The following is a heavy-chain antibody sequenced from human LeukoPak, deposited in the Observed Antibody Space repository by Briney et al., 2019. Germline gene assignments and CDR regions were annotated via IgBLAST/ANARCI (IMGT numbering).Heavy chain of an antibody. J-gene: IGHJ3*02. CDR3: TRGGKTYSSWYGNAFDI. CDR1: GFTLGYYA. V-gene: IGHV3-49*04. D-gene: IGHD6-13*01. CDR2: IKSKAYGGTT. Sequence: GGSLTLSCTASGFTLGYYAMRWVRHAPGKGLEWVGFIKSKAYGGTTKYAASVKGRFSISRDDSKSIAYLQMNSLKSEDTAVYYCTRGGKTYSSWYGNAFDIWGQGTMVTVSS.